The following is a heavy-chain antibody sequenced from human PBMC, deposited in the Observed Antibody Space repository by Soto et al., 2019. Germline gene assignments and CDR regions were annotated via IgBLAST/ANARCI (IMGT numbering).Heavy chain of an antibody. J-gene: IGHJ4*02. Sequence: SETLSLTCTVSDASINSGGYYWSCIRQHQGKGLEWIRFIYYSWTTYYNPSLKSRVTTSVDTSKNQFSLRLSSVTAADTAVYYCARGLIVMLAGIEELINSHFDSWGQGTLVTVSS. V-gene: IGHV4-31*03. CDR2: IYYSWTT. D-gene: IGHD2-15*01. CDR3: ARGLIVMLAGIEELINSHFDS. CDR1: DASINSGGYY.